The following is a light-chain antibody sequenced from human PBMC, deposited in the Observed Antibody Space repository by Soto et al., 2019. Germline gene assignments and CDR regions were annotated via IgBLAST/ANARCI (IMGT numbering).Light chain of an antibody. Sequence: EIVLTQSPATLSLSPGERATLSCRASRSVSSYLAWYQQKPGQAPRLLIYDASNRATGIPARFSGSGSGTDFTLTISSLEPEDSAVYYCQERSNWPEYTFGQATKLVIK. CDR1: RSVSSY. CDR2: DAS. J-gene: IGKJ2*01. CDR3: QERSNWPEYT. V-gene: IGKV3-11*01.